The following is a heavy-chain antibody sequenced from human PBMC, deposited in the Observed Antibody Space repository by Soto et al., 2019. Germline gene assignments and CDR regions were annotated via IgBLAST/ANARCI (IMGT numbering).Heavy chain of an antibody. Sequence: PSDTLSLTCTVSGGSISSYYWSWIRQPPGKGLEWIGYIYYSGSTNYNPSLKSRVTISVDTSKNQFSLKLSSVTAADTAVYYCARLPYCSGGSCLDDDAFDIWGQGTMVTVSS. CDR3: ARLPYCSGGSCLDDDAFDI. CDR1: GGSISSYY. CDR2: IYYSGST. J-gene: IGHJ3*02. V-gene: IGHV4-59*08. D-gene: IGHD2-15*01.